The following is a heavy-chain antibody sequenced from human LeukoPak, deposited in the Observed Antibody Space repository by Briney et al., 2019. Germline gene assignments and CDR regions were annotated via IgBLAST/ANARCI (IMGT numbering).Heavy chain of an antibody. V-gene: IGHV4-59*02. CDR3: ARDNWNYGSSMDV. Sequence: SETLSLTCTVSGGSVSSYYWSWIRQPPGKGLEWIGYIYYSGSTNYNPSFKSRVTISVGTSKNQFSLKLSSVTAADTAVYHCARDNWNYGSSMDVWGQGTTVTVSS. CDR2: IYYSGST. D-gene: IGHD1-7*01. J-gene: IGHJ6*02. CDR1: GGSVSSYY.